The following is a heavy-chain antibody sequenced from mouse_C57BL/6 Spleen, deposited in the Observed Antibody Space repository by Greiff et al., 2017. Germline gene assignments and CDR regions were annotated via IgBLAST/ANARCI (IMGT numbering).Heavy chain of an antibody. V-gene: IGHV1-61*01. CDR1: GYTFTSYW. CDR3: ARGGVYYYGSRYYAMDY. CDR2: IYPSDSET. Sequence: VQLQQPGAELVRPGSSVKLSCKASGYTFTSYWMDWVKQRPGQGLEWIGNIYPSDSETHYNQKFKDKATLTVDKSSSTAYMQLSSLTSEDSAVYYCARGGVYYYGSRYYAMDYWGQGTSVTVSS. J-gene: IGHJ4*01. D-gene: IGHD1-1*01.